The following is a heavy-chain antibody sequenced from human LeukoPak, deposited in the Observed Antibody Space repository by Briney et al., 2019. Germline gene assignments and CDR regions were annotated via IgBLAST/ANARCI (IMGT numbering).Heavy chain of an antibody. V-gene: IGHV3-30*03. CDR2: ISDDGSNK. J-gene: IGHJ4*02. CDR3: ARAFSTTAFDY. CDR1: GFTFSTYW. Sequence: PGGSLRLSCAASGFTFSTYWMSWVRQAPGKGLEWVAVISDDGSNKYYAESVKGQFTISRDNSKNTLYLQMNSLRAEDTAVYYCARAFSTTAFDYWGQGTLVTVSS. D-gene: IGHD4-17*01.